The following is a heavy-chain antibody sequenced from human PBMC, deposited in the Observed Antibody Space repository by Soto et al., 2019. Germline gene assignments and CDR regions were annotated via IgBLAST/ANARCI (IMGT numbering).Heavy chain of an antibody. CDR1: GFTFSSYW. CDR3: AREGPADIVVVPAYYYYYMDV. Sequence: GGSLRLSCAASGFTFSSYWMSWVRQAPGKGLEWVANIKQDGSEKYYVDSVKGRFTISRDNAKNSLYLQMNSLRAEDTAVYYCAREGPADIVVVPAYYYYYMDVWGKGTTVTVSS. CDR2: IKQDGSEK. J-gene: IGHJ6*03. D-gene: IGHD2-2*01. V-gene: IGHV3-7*01.